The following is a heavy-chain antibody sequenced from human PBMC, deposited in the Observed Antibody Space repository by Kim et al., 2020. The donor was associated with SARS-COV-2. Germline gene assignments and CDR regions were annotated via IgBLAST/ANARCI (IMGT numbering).Heavy chain of an antibody. CDR2: IYYSGST. CDR3: ARQDYYGSGSYYYDY. D-gene: IGHD3-10*01. J-gene: IGHJ4*02. V-gene: IGHV4-39*01. Sequence: SETLSLTCTVSGGSISSTSYYWGWIRQPPGKGLEWIGSIYYSGSTYYNPSLKSRVTISVDTSKNQFSLKLSSVTAADTAVYYCARQDYYGSGSYYYDYWGQGTLVTVSS. CDR1: GGSISSTSYY.